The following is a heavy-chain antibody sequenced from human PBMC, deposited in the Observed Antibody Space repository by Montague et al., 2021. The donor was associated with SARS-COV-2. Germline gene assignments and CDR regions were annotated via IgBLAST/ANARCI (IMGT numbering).Heavy chain of an antibody. V-gene: IGHV4-39*01. CDR2: IYFSGNT. CDR1: GGSIRSSDHY. J-gene: IGHJ4*02. Sequence: SETLSLTCTVSGGSIRSSDHYWGWIRQPPGKGLEWIGSIYFSGNTYYNPSLQSRVTISVDTSKNQFSLRLRSVTAADMAVYYCARQDGMSIPIPGGLDHWGQGTMVTVSS. D-gene: IGHD2-2*02. CDR3: ARQDGMSIPIPGGLDH.